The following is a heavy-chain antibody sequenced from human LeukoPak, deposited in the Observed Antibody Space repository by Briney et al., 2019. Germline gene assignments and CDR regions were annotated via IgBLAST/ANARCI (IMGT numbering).Heavy chain of an antibody. J-gene: IGHJ6*03. CDR1: GFTFSSYS. V-gene: IGHV3-21*01. D-gene: IGHD3-3*01. Sequence: GGSLRLSCAASGFTFSSYSMNWVRQAPGKGLEWVSSISSSSSYIYYADSVKGRFTISRDNAKNSLYLQMNSLRAEDTAVYYCARVISLRFLEWLLSHMDVWGKGTTVTVSS. CDR3: ARVISLRFLEWLLSHMDV. CDR2: ISSSSSYI.